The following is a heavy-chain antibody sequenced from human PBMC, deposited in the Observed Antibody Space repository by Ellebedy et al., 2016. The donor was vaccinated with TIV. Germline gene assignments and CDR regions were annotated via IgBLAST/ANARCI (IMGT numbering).Heavy chain of an antibody. CDR1: GGTFRNSG. CDR3: AGGPDFTNSLCAF. D-gene: IGHD4-11*01. J-gene: IGHJ4*02. CDR2: VIPLLGTT. Sequence: AASVKVSCKASGGTFRNSGINWVRQAPGQGLQWLGEVIPLLGTTTYAQKFQDRVTITADRSTGTVYLELTSLRPEDTAIYFCAGGPDFTNSLCAFWGKGTLVTVSS. V-gene: IGHV1-69*06.